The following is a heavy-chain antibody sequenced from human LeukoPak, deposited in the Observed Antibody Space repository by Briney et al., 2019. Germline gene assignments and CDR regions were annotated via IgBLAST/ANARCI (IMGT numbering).Heavy chain of an antibody. D-gene: IGHD5-24*01. CDR1: GYTFTSYG. V-gene: IGHV1-18*01. CDR3: ARVRDGYNDAYDI. J-gene: IGHJ3*02. CDR2: ISAYNGNT. Sequence: ASVKVSCKASGYTFTSYGISWVRQAPGQGLEWMGWISAYNGNTNYAQKFQGRVTMTRDTSTSTVYMELSSLKSEDTAVYYCARVRDGYNDAYDIWGQGTMVTVTS.